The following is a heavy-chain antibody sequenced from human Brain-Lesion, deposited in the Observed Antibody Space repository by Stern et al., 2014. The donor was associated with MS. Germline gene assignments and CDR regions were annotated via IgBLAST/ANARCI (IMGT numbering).Heavy chain of an antibody. J-gene: IGHJ4*02. V-gene: IGHV1-24*01. CDR1: GYTLPELS. CDR2: FDPEDGET. Sequence: QVHLVESGAEVKKPGASVKVSCKVSGYTLPELSMHWVRQAPRKGLGWMGGFDPEDGETIYAQKFQGRVTMTEDTSTDTAYMELSSLRSEDTAVYYCATLSPGAGGNYYRHFDYWGQGTLVTVSS. CDR3: ATLSPGAGGNYYRHFDY. D-gene: IGHD1-26*01.